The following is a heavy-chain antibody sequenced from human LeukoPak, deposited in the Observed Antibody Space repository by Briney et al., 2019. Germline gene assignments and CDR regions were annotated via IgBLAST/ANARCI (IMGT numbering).Heavy chain of an antibody. Sequence: GGSLRLSCAASGFTFSNYWLTSVRQAPGQGLEWVANIKQDGSEKHYVDSVKGRFTISRDNAMNSLYMQMNSLRAEDTAVYYCARDRQIAYWGQGTLVTVSS. CDR2: IKQDGSEK. CDR3: ARDRQIAY. J-gene: IGHJ4*02. V-gene: IGHV3-7*01. CDR1: GFTFSNYW.